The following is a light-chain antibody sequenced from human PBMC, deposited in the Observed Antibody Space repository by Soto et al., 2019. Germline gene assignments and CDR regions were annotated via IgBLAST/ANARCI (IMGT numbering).Light chain of an antibody. V-gene: IGKV3-15*01. J-gene: IGKJ1*01. Sequence: EIVMTQSPGTLSVPPGERATLSCRASQSVSSSLAWYQQKPGQAPRLLIYGASSRATGVPARFSGSGSGTEFTLTISSRQSEDFAVYYCQPYNNWPPWTFGQGTKVEIK. CDR2: GAS. CDR3: QPYNNWPPWT. CDR1: QSVSSS.